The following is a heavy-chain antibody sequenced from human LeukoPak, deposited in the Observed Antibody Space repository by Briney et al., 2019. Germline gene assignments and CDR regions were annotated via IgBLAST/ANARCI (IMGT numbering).Heavy chain of an antibody. D-gene: IGHD3-10*01. CDR2: ISYDGSNK. Sequence: PGGSLRLSCAASGFTFSSYAMHWVRQAPGKGLEWVAVISYDGSNKYYADSVKGRFTISRDNSKNTLYLQMNSLRAEDTAVYYCAEGTVPPIWGQGTMVTVSS. CDR3: AEGTVPPI. J-gene: IGHJ3*02. CDR1: GFTFSSYA. V-gene: IGHV3-30-3*01.